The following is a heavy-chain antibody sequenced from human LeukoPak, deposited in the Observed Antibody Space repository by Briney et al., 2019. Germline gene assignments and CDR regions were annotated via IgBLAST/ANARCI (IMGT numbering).Heavy chain of an antibody. D-gene: IGHD1-14*01. CDR2: IYHSGST. CDR3: ARYRNEALFAFDI. V-gene: IGHV4-38-2*01. Sequence: SETLSLTCAVSGYSISSGYYWGWIRQPPGKGLEWIGSIYHSGSTYYNPSLKSRVTISVDTSKNQFSLKLSSVTAADTAVYYCARYRNEALFAFDIWGQGTMVTVSS. CDR1: GYSISSGYY. J-gene: IGHJ3*02.